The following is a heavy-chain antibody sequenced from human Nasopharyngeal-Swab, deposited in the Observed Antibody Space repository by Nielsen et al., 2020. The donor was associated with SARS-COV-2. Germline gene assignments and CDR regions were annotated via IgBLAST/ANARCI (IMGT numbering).Heavy chain of an antibody. Sequence: SLKISCAASGFTFDDYAMHWVRQAPGKGLEWVSGISWNSGTIGYADSGKGRFTISRDNAKNSLYLQMNSLRAEDTALYYCAKDMDYGGNSATFDYWGQGTLVTVSS. CDR1: GFTFDDYA. J-gene: IGHJ4*02. D-gene: IGHD4-23*01. CDR2: ISWNSGTI. CDR3: AKDMDYGGNSATFDY. V-gene: IGHV3-9*01.